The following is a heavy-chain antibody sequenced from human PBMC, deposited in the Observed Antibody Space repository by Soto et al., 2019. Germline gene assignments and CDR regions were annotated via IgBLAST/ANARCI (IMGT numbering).Heavy chain of an antibody. CDR1: GGSFSGYY. CDR3: ARVRDWFDP. Sequence: PSETLSLTCAVYGGSFSGYYWNWIRQPPGKGLEWIGEIDHSGYTNYNPSPKSRVTISVDTSKNQFSLRLTSVTAADTAVYYCARVRDWFDPWGQGTLVTVS. J-gene: IGHJ5*02. D-gene: IGHD3-3*01. CDR2: IDHSGYT. V-gene: IGHV4-34*01.